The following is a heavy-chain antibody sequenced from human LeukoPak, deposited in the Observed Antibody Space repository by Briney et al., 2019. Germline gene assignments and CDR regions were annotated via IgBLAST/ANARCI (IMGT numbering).Heavy chain of an antibody. D-gene: IGHD3-10*02. CDR2: ISGSGGST. J-gene: IGHJ4*02. CDR1: GFTFSSYA. CDR3: AKDSTPNFYVPFDY. V-gene: IGHV3-23*01. Sequence: GGSLRLSCAASGFTFSSYAMSWVRQAPGKGLEWVSAISGSGGSTYYADSVKGRFTISRDNSENTLYLQMNSLRAEDTAVYYCAKDSTPNFYVPFDYWGQGTLVTVSS.